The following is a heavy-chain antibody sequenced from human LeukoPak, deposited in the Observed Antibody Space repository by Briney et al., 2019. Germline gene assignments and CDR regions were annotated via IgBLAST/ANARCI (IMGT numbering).Heavy chain of an antibody. D-gene: IGHD3-10*01. CDR2: INTNTGNP. Sequence: ASVKVSCKASGYTFTNYAMNWVRQAPGQGLERMGWINTNTGNPTYAQGFTGRFVFSLDTSVSTAFLQISSLKAEDTAVYYCARDPSSGGIWGQGTMVTVSS. CDR1: GYTFTNYA. V-gene: IGHV7-4-1*02. CDR3: ARDPSSGGI. J-gene: IGHJ3*02.